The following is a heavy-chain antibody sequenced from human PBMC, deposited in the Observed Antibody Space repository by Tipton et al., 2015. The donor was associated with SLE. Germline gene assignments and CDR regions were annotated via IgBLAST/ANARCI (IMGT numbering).Heavy chain of an antibody. CDR1: GFTFGDYA. J-gene: IGHJ3*01. Sequence: SLRLSCTASGFTFGDYAMTWVRQAPGKGLEWVGYIRSKANGGTPEYAASVKGRFTISREDSTNTAYLQMNSLKTEDTALYYCSRAGIVGKIGYAFDAWGQGTMVTVSS. D-gene: IGHD1-26*01. CDR3: SRAGIVGKIGYAFDA. V-gene: IGHV3-49*04. CDR2: IRSKANGGTP.